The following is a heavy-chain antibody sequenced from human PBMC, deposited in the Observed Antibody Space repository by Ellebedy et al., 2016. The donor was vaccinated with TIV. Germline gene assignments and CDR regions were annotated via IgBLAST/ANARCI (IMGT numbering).Heavy chain of an antibody. Sequence: GGSLRLXXAASGSTFRRYGMHWVRQAPGKGLEWVARISSDGSRKNYADSVKDRFTISRDNSKNTLFLHMNILRTEDTAVYYCAKPADPNPGYSASWATYFDYWGQGTLVTVSS. J-gene: IGHJ4*02. CDR1: GSTFRRYG. D-gene: IGHD6-13*01. CDR3: AKPADPNPGYSASWATYFDY. V-gene: IGHV3-30*18. CDR2: ISSDGSRK.